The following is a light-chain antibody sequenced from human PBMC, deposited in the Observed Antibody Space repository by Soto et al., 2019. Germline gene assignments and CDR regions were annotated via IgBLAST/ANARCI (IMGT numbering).Light chain of an antibody. CDR1: SSDINDYNY. CDR2: EVR. Sequence: QSALTQPASVSGSPGQSITISCTGTSSDINDYNYVSWYQQHPGKAPKVLIFEVRNRPSGVSDRFSGSKSGTTASLTISGLQAEDEADYYCSSYTTNNTPHYVFGTGTKV. J-gene: IGLJ1*01. CDR3: SSYTTNNTPHYV. V-gene: IGLV2-14*01.